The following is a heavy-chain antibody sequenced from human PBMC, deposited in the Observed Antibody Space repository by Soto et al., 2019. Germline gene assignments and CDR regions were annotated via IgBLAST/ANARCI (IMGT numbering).Heavy chain of an antibody. J-gene: IGHJ6*04. V-gene: IGHV6-1*01. CDR1: GASVSSKSAA. Sequence: PXQALSLTSVISGASVSSKSAACNLIRHSPSRGLEWLGRTYYRSKWYNDYAVSVKSRITINPDTSKNQFSLHLNSVTPEDTAVYYCGTFLSTTSPDVWGEGTTVTVSS. CDR3: GTFLSTTSPDV. CDR2: TYYRSKWYN. D-gene: IGHD2-2*01.